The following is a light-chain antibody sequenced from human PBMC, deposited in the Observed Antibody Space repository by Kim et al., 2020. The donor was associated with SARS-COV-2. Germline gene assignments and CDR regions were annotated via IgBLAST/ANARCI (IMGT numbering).Light chain of an antibody. CDR3: CSYAGTTTFYV. CDR1: KTDVGTHNL. Sequence: QSALTQPASVSGSPGQSITISCTGTKTDVGTHNLVSWYQQSPGEAPKLKIFEVSQRPSGVSSRFSGSKSGNTAYLTISGLQAEDEGDYYRCSYAGTTTFYVFGSGTKVTVL. CDR2: EVS. V-gene: IGLV2-23*02. J-gene: IGLJ1*01.